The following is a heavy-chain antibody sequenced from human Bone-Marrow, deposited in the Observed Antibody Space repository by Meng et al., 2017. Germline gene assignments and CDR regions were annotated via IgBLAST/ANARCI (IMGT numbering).Heavy chain of an antibody. V-gene: IGHV4-31*03. CDR1: GGSISSGGYY. CDR3: ASLYGDSSVWYLDL. D-gene: IGHD4-17*01. CDR2: IYYSGST. Sequence: QAELQEAGPGLVKPSQTLSLTCTVSGGSISSGGYYWSWIRQPPGKGLEYIGYIYYSGSTYYNPSLKSRVIISVDTSKNQFSLRLNSVTAADTAVYYCASLYGDSSVWYLDLWGRGTLVTVSS. J-gene: IGHJ2*01.